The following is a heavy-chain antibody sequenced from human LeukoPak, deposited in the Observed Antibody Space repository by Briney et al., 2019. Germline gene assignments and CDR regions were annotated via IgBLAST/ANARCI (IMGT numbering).Heavy chain of an antibody. Sequence: GGSLRLSCAASGFTFSSYWMYWVRHAPGKGLVWVSRINNDGGDATYADSVKGRFTISRDNAENTLYLQMNSLRAEDTAVYYSARFYFGTNSRALDYWGQGTLVTVSS. CDR3: ARFYFGTNSRALDY. CDR1: GFTFSSYW. CDR2: INNDGGDA. D-gene: IGHD4-23*01. J-gene: IGHJ4*02. V-gene: IGHV3-74*01.